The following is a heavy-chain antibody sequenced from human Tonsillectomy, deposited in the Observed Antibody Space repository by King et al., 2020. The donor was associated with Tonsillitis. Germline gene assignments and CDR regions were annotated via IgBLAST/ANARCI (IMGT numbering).Heavy chain of an antibody. CDR1: GDSVSSNSAA. CDR2: TYYRSKWYN. Sequence: VQLQQSGPGLVKPSQTLSLTCAISGDSVSSNSAAWNWIRQSPSRGLEWLGRTYYRSKWYNDYAVSVKSRITINPDTSKNQFSLQLNSVTPEDTAVYYCARGAIAAAGPEDYYYYGMDVWGPRDHGHRLL. J-gene: IGHJ6*01. V-gene: IGHV6-1*01. D-gene: IGHD6-13*01. CDR3: ARGAIAAAGPEDYYYYGMDV.